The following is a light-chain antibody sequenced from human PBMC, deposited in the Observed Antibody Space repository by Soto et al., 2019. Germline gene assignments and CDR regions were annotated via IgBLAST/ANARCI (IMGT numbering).Light chain of an antibody. Sequence: EIVMTQSPATLSVSPGERATLSCRASQSVSSNLAWYQQKPGQAPRLLIYGASTRATGIPARFSGSGSGTEFTLTISSLQSEDFAVYYCQQYSNWPSVTFGQGTRWIS. V-gene: IGKV3-15*01. CDR2: GAS. CDR3: QQYSNWPSVT. J-gene: IGKJ1*01. CDR1: QSVSSN.